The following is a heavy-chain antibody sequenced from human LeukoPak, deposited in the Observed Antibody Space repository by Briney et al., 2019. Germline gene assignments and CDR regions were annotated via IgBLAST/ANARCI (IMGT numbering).Heavy chain of an antibody. CDR3: AKVKRPRGYCSMTTCSYFDC. Sequence: PGSSLTLSCALSGLTFDDYAMHWVRQPPGRGLGGVSGISWNGGSIDYADSVKGRFTISRDNAKNSLYLQMNSLRAEDTALYYCAKVKRPRGYCSMTTCSYFDCWGQGTLVTVSS. V-gene: IGHV3-9*01. J-gene: IGHJ4*02. CDR1: GLTFDDYA. CDR2: ISWNGGSI. D-gene: IGHD2-2*01.